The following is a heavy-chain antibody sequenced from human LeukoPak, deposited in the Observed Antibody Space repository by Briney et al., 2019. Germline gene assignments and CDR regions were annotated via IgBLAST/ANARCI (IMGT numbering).Heavy chain of an antibody. CDR3: ARDPLRYLRVGHYDY. Sequence: GGSLRLSCAASGFTFSTYSMNWVRQVPGKGLEWVSSIDYDSSHIYYAASVRGRFTISRDNARNSVYLQMNSLRVEDTAVYYCARDPLRYLRVGHYDYWGQGTLVAVSS. CDR2: IDYDSSHI. J-gene: IGHJ4*02. CDR1: GFTFSTYS. D-gene: IGHD3-9*01. V-gene: IGHV3-21*01.